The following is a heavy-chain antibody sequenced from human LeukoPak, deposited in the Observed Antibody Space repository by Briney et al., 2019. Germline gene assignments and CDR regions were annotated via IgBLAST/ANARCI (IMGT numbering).Heavy chain of an antibody. CDR3: ARYFDWPWAFDI. J-gene: IGHJ3*02. CDR2: INYSGST. V-gene: IGHV4-59*01. CDR1: GGSISGYY. Sequence: PGETLSLTCTVSGGSISGYYWSWIRQPPGKGLEWIGYINYSGSTNYNPSLKSRVTISLDTSKSQFSLKLTSVTAADTAVFYCARYFDWPWAFDIWGLGTMVTVSS. D-gene: IGHD3-9*01.